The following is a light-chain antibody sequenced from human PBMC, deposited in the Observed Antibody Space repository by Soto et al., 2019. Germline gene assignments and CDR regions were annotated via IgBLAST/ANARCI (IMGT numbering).Light chain of an antibody. CDR2: AAS. J-gene: IGKJ1*01. V-gene: IGKV1-39*01. CDR1: QSISSY. CDR3: QQSYSTPRM. Sequence: DIQMTQSPSSLSASVGDRVTITCRASQSISSYLNWYQQKPGKAPKLLIYAASSLQSGVPSRFSGSGSGTDFTLTISSLQPEDFATYYCQQSYSTPRMFGQGTK.